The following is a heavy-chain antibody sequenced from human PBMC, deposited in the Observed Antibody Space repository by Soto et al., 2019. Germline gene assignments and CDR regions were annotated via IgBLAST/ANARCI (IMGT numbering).Heavy chain of an antibody. CDR2: ISSSSSYI. V-gene: IGHV3-21*01. Sequence: PGGSLRLSCAASGFTLSSYSMNWVRRAPGKGLEWVSSISSSSSYIYYADSVKGRFTISRDNAKNSLYLQMNSLRAEDTAVYYCARFDVGAPRLAASAWGQGTLVTVSS. CDR3: ARFDVGAPRLAASA. CDR1: GFTLSSYS. D-gene: IGHD2-15*01. J-gene: IGHJ5*02.